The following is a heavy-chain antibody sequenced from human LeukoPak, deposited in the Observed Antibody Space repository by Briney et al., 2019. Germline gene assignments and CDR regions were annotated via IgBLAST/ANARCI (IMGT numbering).Heavy chain of an antibody. D-gene: IGHD1-26*01. CDR1: GGSISSGSYY. CDR2: IYTSGST. CDR3: ARVAVGATFFSFGY. J-gene: IGHJ4*02. Sequence: KASETLSLTCTVSGGSISSGSYYWSWIRQPAGKGLEWIGRIYTSGSTNYNPSLKSRVTISVDTSKNQFSLKLSSVTAADTAVYYCARVAVGATFFSFGYWGQGTLVTVSS. V-gene: IGHV4-61*02.